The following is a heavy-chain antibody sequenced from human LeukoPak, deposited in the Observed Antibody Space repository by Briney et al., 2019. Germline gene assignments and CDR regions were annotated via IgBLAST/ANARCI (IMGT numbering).Heavy chain of an antibody. CDR1: GFIFSTYA. Sequence: GGSLRLSCAASGFIFSTYAMSWVRQAPGKGLEWVSAISGGITMKTHYADSVKGRFTISRDNSKNTLYLQMNSLRDDDTAVYYCAKDPVIGAPHVFDIWGQGTMVTVSS. CDR2: ISGGITMKT. V-gene: IGHV3-23*01. CDR3: AKDPVIGAPHVFDI. J-gene: IGHJ3*02.